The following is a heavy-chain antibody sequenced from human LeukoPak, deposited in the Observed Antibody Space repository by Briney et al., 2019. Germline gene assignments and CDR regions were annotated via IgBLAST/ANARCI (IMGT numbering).Heavy chain of an antibody. CDR1: GFTFSSYA. J-gene: IGHJ3*02. D-gene: IGHD2-21*02. V-gene: IGHV3-30*04. Sequence: GGSLRLSCAASGFTFSSYAMHWVRQAPGKGLEWVAVISYDGSNKYYADSVKGRFTISRDNSKNTLYLQMNSLRAEDTAVYYCARGLAYCGGDCSPFSSLDAFDIWGQGTMVTVSS. CDR2: ISYDGSNK. CDR3: ARGLAYCGGDCSPFSSLDAFDI.